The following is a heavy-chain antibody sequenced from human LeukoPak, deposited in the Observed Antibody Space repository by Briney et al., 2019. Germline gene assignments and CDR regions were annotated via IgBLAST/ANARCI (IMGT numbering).Heavy chain of an antibody. D-gene: IGHD5-18*01. CDR2: MNPNSANT. CDR3: ARRLDQAMLDYYYYMDG. Sequence: ASVKVSSKASGYTFTSYDINWVRQATGQGLEWMGWMNPNSANTGIAQKFRGRLTMTRNTSISTAYMELSSLKAQDTAVYYCARRLDQAMLDYYYYMDGLGKGTTVTDSS. J-gene: IGHJ6*03. V-gene: IGHV1-8*01. CDR1: GYTFTSYD.